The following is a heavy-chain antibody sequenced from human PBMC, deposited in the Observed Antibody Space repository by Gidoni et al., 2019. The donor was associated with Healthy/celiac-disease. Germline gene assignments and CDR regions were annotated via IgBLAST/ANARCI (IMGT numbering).Heavy chain of an antibody. CDR1: GYTFTSYG. V-gene: IGHV1-18*01. CDR3: ARDRSRDSSGYSHFDY. D-gene: IGHD3-22*01. J-gene: IGHJ4*02. Sequence: QVQLVQSGAEVKKPGASVKVSCKASGYTFTSYGISWVRQAPGQGLEWMGWISAYNGNTNYAQKLQGRVTMTTDTATSTAYMELRSLRSDDTAVYYCARDRSRDSSGYSHFDYWGQGTLVTVSS. CDR2: ISAYNGNT.